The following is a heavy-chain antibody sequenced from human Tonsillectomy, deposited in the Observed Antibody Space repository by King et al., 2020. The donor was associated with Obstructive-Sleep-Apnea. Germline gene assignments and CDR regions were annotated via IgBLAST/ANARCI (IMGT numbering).Heavy chain of an antibody. CDR1: GFRFDDYA. D-gene: IGHD6-19*01. Sequence: VQLVESGGGLVHPGRSLILSCATSGFRFDDYAMHWVRQAPGQGLEWVSGISWNRDIIGYAESGKGRLTNSSDNPKNSLYLQMNSLRAGETALYFCVKDKAGDYNSGWDLFDGGQGTLVTVSS. CDR3: VKDKAGDYNSGWDLFD. V-gene: IGHV3-9*01. CDR2: ISWNRDII. J-gene: IGHJ4*02.